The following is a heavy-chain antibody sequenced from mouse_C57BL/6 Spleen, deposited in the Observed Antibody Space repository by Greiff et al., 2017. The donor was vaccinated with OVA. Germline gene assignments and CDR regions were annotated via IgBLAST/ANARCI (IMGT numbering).Heavy chain of an antibody. V-gene: IGHV7-3*01. D-gene: IGHD1-1*01. CDR3: ARYKYYYGRSYAMDY. Sequence: EVKLVESGGGLVQPGGSLSLSCAASGFTFTDYYMSWVRQPPGKALEWLGFIRNKANGYTTEYSASVKGRFTIYRDNSQSIHYLQMKALRTEDSDTYYCARYKYYYGRSYAMDYWGQGTAVTVSS. CDR2: IRNKANGYTT. CDR1: GFTFTDYY. J-gene: IGHJ4*01.